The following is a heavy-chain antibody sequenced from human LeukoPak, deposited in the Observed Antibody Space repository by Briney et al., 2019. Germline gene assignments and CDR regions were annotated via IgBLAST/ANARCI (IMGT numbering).Heavy chain of an antibody. CDR2: ISWNSGSI. J-gene: IGHJ4*02. D-gene: IGHD6-13*01. V-gene: IGHV3-9*01. Sequence: PGGSLRLSCAASGFTFDDYAMHWVRQAPGKGLEWVSGISWNSGSIGYADSVKGRFTISRDNAKNSLYLQMNSLRAEDTALYYCAKALYSSSWYAEVDHWGQGTLVTVSS. CDR3: AKALYSSSWYAEVDH. CDR1: GFTFDDYA.